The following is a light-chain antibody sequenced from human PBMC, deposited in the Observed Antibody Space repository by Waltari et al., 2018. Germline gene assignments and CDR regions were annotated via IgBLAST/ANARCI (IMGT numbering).Light chain of an antibody. CDR3: SSYTSSSTLVV. V-gene: IGLV2-14*01. CDR2: EVS. CDR1: SSDVGGYNY. Sequence: QSALTQPASVSGSPGQSITISCTGTSSDVGGYNYASWYQPHPGKAPKLMIYEVSNRPSGVSNRFSGSKSGNTASLTISGLQAEDEADYYCSSYTSSSTLVVFGGGTKLTVL. J-gene: IGLJ2*01.